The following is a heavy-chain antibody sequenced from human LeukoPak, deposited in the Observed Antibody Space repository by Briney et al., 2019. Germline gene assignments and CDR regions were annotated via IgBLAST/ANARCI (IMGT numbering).Heavy chain of an antibody. CDR3: AKAAYVHYYYYMDV. Sequence: PGGSLRLSCAASEFTFSSYAMSWVRQAPGKGLEWVSAISGSGGSTYYADSVKGRFTISRDNSKNTLYLQMNSLRAEDTAVYYCAKAAYVHYYYYMDVWGKGTTVTVSS. CDR2: ISGSGGST. J-gene: IGHJ6*03. V-gene: IGHV3-23*01. CDR1: EFTFSSYA. D-gene: IGHD3-10*02.